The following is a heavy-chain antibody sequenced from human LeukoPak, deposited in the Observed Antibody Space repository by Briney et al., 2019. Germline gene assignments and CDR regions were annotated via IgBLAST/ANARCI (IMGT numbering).Heavy chain of an antibody. J-gene: IGHJ4*02. D-gene: IGHD1-26*01. CDR2: IYYSGST. V-gene: IGHV4-59*01. CDR3: ARGSYYGDYFDY. Sequence: SETLSLTCTVSGGSISSYYWSWIRQPPGKGLEWIGYIYYSGSTNYNPSLKSRVTISVDTSKNQSSLKLSSVTAADTAVYYCARGSYYGDYFDYWGQGTLVTVSS. CDR1: GGSISSYY.